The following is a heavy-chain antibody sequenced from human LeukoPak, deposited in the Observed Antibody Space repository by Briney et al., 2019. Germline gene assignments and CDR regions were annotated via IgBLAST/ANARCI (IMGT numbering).Heavy chain of an antibody. CDR3: ARGGGSGSYFDYYYYGMDV. J-gene: IGHJ6*02. CDR1: GGSISSYY. CDR2: IYYSGST. D-gene: IGHD3-10*01. V-gene: IGHV4-59*01. Sequence: SETLSLTCTVSGGSISSYYWSWIRQPPGKGLGWIGYIYYSGSTNYNPSLKSRVTISVDTSKNQFSLKLSSVTAADTAVYYCARGGGSGSYFDYYYYGMDVWGQGTTVTVSS.